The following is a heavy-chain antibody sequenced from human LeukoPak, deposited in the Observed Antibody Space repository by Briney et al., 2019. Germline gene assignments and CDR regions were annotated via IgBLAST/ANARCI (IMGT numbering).Heavy chain of an antibody. V-gene: IGHV4-30-2*01. CDR3: ATGIHCSSTSCYDSGYYYYGMDV. D-gene: IGHD2-2*01. Sequence: SETLSLTCTVSGGSISSYSWSWIRQPPGKGLEWIGYIYHSGSTYYNPSLKSRVTISVDRSKNQFSLKLSSVTAADTAVYYCATGIHCSSTSCYDSGYYYYGMDVWGQGTTVTVSS. CDR2: IYHSGST. CDR1: GGSISSYS. J-gene: IGHJ6*02.